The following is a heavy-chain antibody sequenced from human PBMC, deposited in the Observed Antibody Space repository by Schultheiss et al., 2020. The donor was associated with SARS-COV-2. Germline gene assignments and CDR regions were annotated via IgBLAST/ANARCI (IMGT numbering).Heavy chain of an antibody. J-gene: IGHJ4*02. CDR2: ISYDGSNK. CDR3: ARVIPPYYFDY. Sequence: GGSLRLSCAASGFTFSSYWMSWVRQAPGKGLEWVAVISYDGSNKYYADSVKGRFTISRDNSKNTLYLQMNSLKTEDTAVYYCARVIPPYYFDYWGQGTLVTVSS. V-gene: IGHV3-30-3*01. CDR1: GFTFSSYW. D-gene: IGHD2-2*02.